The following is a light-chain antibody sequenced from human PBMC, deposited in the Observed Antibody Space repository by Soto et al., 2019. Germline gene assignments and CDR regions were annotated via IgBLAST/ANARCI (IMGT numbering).Light chain of an antibody. Sequence: QSVLPQPASVSGSPGQSITIYCTGTSSDVGSYNLVSWYQQHPGKAPKLMIYEVSKRPSGVSNRFSGSKSGNTASLTISGLQAEDEADYYCCSYAGSSNFAVFGAGTKVTVL. J-gene: IGLJ2*01. CDR2: EVS. V-gene: IGLV2-23*02. CDR3: CSYAGSSNFAV. CDR1: SSDVGSYNL.